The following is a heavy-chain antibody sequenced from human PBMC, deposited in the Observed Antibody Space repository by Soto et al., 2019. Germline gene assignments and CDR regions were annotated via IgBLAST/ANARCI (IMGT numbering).Heavy chain of an antibody. CDR2: INPNSGGT. Sequence: QVQLVQSGAEVKKPGASVKVSCKASGYTFTGYYMHWVRQAPGQGLEWMGWINPNSGGTNYAQKFQGWVTMTRDTSISTAYMELSRLRSDDTAVYYCARVGYKRGYSGYDDYYGMDVWGQGTTVTVSS. J-gene: IGHJ6*02. CDR3: ARVGYKRGYSGYDDYYGMDV. V-gene: IGHV1-2*04. CDR1: GYTFTGYY. D-gene: IGHD5-12*01.